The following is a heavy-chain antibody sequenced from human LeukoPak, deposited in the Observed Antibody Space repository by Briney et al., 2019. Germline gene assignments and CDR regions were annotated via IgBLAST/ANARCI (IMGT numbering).Heavy chain of an antibody. CDR3: AKKFRSDNNYYILY. V-gene: IGHV3-23*01. CDR1: GFTLSSYG. CDR2: RSGFGGRT. Sequence: PGGSLRLSCAASGFTLSSYGMSWVRQAPGKGLEWVSGRSGFGGRTYYAESVKGRFTISRDNSKNTLYLQMNSLRAEDTAVYFWAKKFRSDNNYYILYWGQGPVVTVSS. D-gene: IGHD6-19*01. J-gene: IGHJ4*02.